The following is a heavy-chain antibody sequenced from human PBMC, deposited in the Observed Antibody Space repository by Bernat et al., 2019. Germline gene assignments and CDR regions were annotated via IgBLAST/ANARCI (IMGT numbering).Heavy chain of an antibody. J-gene: IGHJ5*02. Sequence: EVQLVESGGGLVQPGGSLRLSCAASGFTFSSYWMSWVRQAPGKGLEWVANIKQDGSEKYYVDSVKGRFTISRDNAKNSLYLQMNSLRAEDTAVYYCARDNPRSSWHGGRIAVAGPLSFDPWGQGPRSPSPQ. D-gene: IGHD6-19*01. CDR1: GFTFSSYW. CDR2: IKQDGSEK. V-gene: IGHV3-7*01. CDR3: ARDNPRSSWHGGRIAVAGPLSFDP.